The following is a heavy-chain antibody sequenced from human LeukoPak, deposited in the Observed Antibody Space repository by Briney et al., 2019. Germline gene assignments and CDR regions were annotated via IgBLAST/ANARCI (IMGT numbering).Heavy chain of an antibody. J-gene: IGHJ4*02. Sequence: GASVKVSCKASGYTFTGYYMHWVRQAPGQGLEWMGWINPNNGGTNYAQKFQGRVTMTRDTSISTVYVELSRLRSDDTAVYYCARDYFTTIDYWGQGTLVTVSS. CDR3: ARDYFTTIDY. CDR2: INPNNGGT. CDR1: GYTFTGYY. D-gene: IGHD2/OR15-2a*01. V-gene: IGHV1-2*02.